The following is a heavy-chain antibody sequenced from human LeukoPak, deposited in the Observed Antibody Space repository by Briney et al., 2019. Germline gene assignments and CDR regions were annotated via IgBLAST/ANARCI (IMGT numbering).Heavy chain of an antibody. V-gene: IGHV3-21*01. D-gene: IGHD3-10*01. CDR3: ARPGSGSYSQDDAFDI. CDR2: ISSSSSYI. Sequence: GGSLRLSCAASGFTFSSYSMNWVRQAPGKGLEWVSSISSSSSYIYYADSVKGRFTISRDNAKNSLYLQMNSLRAEDTAVYYCARPGSGSYSQDDAFDIWGQGTMVTVSS. CDR1: GFTFSSYS. J-gene: IGHJ3*02.